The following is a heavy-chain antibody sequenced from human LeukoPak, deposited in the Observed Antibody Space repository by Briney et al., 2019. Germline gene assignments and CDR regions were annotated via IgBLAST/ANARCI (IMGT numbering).Heavy chain of an antibody. Sequence: GGSLRLSCAASGFSFSNYYMSWARQAPGKGLEWVANIKQDGTQEYYVDSVKGRFTVSRDNAKNSLYLQMNSLRAEDTAVYYCARGDYYGSIFFYYLDVWGKGTTVTV. CDR3: ARGDYYGSIFFYYLDV. CDR2: IKQDGTQE. V-gene: IGHV3-7*01. J-gene: IGHJ6*03. D-gene: IGHD3-10*01. CDR1: GFSFSNYY.